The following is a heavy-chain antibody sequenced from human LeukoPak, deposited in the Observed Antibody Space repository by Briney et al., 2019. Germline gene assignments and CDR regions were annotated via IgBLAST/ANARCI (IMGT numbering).Heavy chain of an antibody. CDR3: ARDLAIAAAPYSMDV. D-gene: IGHD6-13*01. J-gene: IGHJ6*02. CDR1: GYTFTRYY. Sequence: ASVKVSCKASGYTFTRYYLHWVRQAPGQGLEWMGIINPSGGRTNNAQQFQGRVTMTMDTSTSTVYMQLSSLRSEDTAVYYCARDLAIAAAPYSMDVWGQGTTVTVSS. CDR2: INPSGGRT. V-gene: IGHV1-46*01.